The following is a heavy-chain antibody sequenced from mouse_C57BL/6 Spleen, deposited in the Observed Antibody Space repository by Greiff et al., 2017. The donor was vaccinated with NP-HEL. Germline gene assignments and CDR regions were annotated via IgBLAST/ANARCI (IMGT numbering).Heavy chain of an antibody. CDR2: INPNNGGT. CDR3: ARDYHGPFDY. D-gene: IGHD5-5*01. V-gene: IGHV1-22*01. J-gene: IGHJ2*01. CDR1: GYTFTDYN. Sequence: EVQLQQSGPELVKPGASVKMSCKVSGYTFTDYNMHWVKQSHGKSLEWIGYINPNNGGTSYNQKFKGKATLTVNKSSSTAYMELRSLTSEDSAVYYCARDYHGPFDYWGQGTTLTVSS.